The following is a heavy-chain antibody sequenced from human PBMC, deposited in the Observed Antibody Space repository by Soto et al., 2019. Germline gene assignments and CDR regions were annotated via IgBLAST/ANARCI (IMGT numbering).Heavy chain of an antibody. CDR1: GFTFSSYE. Sequence: VQLVESGGDLVQPGGSLSLSFAASGFTFSSYEMNWVRQAPGKGLEWVSYISSTGTSMDYADSVKGRFTISRDNAKNSLFLQLNSLRDEDTAVYYCARETHFIDYWGQGTLVSVSA. CDR2: ISSTGTSM. J-gene: IGHJ4*02. V-gene: IGHV3-48*03. CDR3: ARETHFIDY.